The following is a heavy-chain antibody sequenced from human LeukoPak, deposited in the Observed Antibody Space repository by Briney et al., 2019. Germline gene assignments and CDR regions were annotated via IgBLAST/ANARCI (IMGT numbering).Heavy chain of an antibody. J-gene: IGHJ3*02. CDR1: GGSFSGYY. D-gene: IGHD3-10*01. Sequence: SETLSLTCAVYGGSFSGYYWSWIRQPPGKGLEWIGEINHSGSTNYNPSLKSRVTISVDTSKNRFSLKLSSVTAADTAVYYCARGSLGYYYGPGRAFDIWGQGTMVTVSS. V-gene: IGHV4-34*01. CDR3: ARGSLGYYYGPGRAFDI. CDR2: INHSGST.